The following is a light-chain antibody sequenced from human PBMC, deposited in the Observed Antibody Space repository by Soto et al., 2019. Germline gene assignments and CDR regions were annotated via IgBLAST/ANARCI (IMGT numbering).Light chain of an antibody. J-gene: IGKJ1*01. CDR2: VAS. V-gene: IGKV1-33*01. Sequence: DIQLTQSPSSLSASVGDRVTITCQASQDITNFLNWYQQQPGKAPKLLIYVASNLETGVPSRFSGSGSGTDFSFTISSLQPEDIATYYCQQYDVLPWTFGQGTTVEVK. CDR3: QQYDVLPWT. CDR1: QDITNF.